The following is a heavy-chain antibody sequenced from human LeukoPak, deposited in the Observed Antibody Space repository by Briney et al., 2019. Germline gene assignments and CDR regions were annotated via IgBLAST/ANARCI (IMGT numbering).Heavy chain of an antibody. CDR2: IYPGDSDT. CDR3: ARQSGYYEPPFDY. V-gene: IGHV5-51*01. Sequence: GESLKISCKGSGYTFSTSWIGWVRQMPGKGLEWMGIIYPGDSDTRYSPSFQGRVTMSVDKSINTAFLQWSSLKASDTAMYYCARQSGYYEPPFDYWGQGTLVTVSS. CDR1: GYTFSTSW. D-gene: IGHD3-3*01. J-gene: IGHJ4*02.